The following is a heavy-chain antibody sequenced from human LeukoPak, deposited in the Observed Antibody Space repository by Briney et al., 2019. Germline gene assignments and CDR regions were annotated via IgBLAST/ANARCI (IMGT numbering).Heavy chain of an antibody. CDR3: TRDRAYSIGYQDY. D-gene: IGHD3-22*01. Sequence: PGGSLRLSCTASGFTFGDYAMSWVRQAPGKGLEWVGFIRSKAYGGTTEYAASVKGRLTISRDDSKSIAYLQMNSLKTEDTAVYYCTRDRAYSIGYQDYWGQGTLVTVSS. CDR2: IRSKAYGGTT. J-gene: IGHJ4*02. V-gene: IGHV3-49*04. CDR1: GFTFGDYA.